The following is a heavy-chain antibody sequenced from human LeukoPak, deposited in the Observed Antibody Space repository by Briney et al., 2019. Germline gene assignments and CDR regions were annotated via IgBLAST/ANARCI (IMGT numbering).Heavy chain of an antibody. Sequence: GGSLRLSCAASGFTFSSYEMNWVRQAPGKGLEWVSYISSSGSTIYYADSVKGRFTISRDNAENSLYLQMNSLRAEDTAVYYCARPQDSSSWYSANFDYWGQGTLVTVSS. J-gene: IGHJ4*02. D-gene: IGHD6-13*01. V-gene: IGHV3-48*03. CDR2: ISSSGSTI. CDR3: ARPQDSSSWYSANFDY. CDR1: GFTFSSYE.